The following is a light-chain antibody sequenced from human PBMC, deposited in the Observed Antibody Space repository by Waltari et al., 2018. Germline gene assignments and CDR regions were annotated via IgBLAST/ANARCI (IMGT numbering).Light chain of an antibody. J-gene: IGLJ2*01. CDR3: SSHAGSNTVV. CDR2: EVT. CDR1: SSDVGSYNF. Sequence: QSALTQPPSASGSPGQSVTISSTGTSSDVGSYNFVSWYQNPPGNAPKLLIGEVTKRPPGVPCRFSASRSGNTASLPGSGLQADDEADSYCSSHAGSNTVVFGGGTKLTVL. V-gene: IGLV2-8*01.